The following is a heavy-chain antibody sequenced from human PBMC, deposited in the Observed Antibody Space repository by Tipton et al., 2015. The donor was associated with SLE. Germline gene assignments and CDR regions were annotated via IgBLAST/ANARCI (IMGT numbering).Heavy chain of an antibody. V-gene: IGHV3-30-3*01. J-gene: IGHJ4*02. CDR2: ISYDGSNK. CDR1: GFTFSSYW. Sequence: RSLRLSCAASGFTFSSYWMSWVRQAPGKGLEWVAVISYDGSNKYYADSVKGRFTISRDNSKNTLYLQMNSLRAEDTAVYYCARSIAAAGPGVFDYWGQGTLVTVSS. D-gene: IGHD6-13*01. CDR3: ARSIAAAGPGVFDY.